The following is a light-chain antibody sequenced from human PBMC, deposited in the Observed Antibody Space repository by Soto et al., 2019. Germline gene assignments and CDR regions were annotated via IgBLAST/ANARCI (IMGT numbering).Light chain of an antibody. CDR3: QQSYITPPA. CDR1: QSISSY. Sequence: DIQMTQSPSSLSASVGDRVTITCRASQSISSYLNWYQQKLGKAPKLLIYAASSLQSGVPSRFSGSGSGTDFTLTISSLQPEDFATYYCQQSYITPPAFGQGTKVEIK. J-gene: IGKJ1*01. V-gene: IGKV1-39*01. CDR2: AAS.